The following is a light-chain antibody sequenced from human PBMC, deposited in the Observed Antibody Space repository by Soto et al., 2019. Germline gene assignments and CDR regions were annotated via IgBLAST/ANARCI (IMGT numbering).Light chain of an antibody. CDR1: ESVSSSF. J-gene: IGKJ1*01. Sequence: EVVLTQSPGTLSLSPGERATLSCRASESVSSSFLTWYQQKPGQAPRLLIYRTSNRVTGIPDRFSGSGSGTDFTLTISILEPEDFAVYFCQHYGNSLWTFGQGTKVDIK. CDR2: RTS. CDR3: QHYGNSLWT. V-gene: IGKV3-20*01.